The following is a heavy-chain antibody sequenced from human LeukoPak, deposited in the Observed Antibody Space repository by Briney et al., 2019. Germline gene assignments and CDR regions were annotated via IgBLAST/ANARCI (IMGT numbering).Heavy chain of an antibody. V-gene: IGHV1-46*01. J-gene: IGHJ4*02. CDR1: GYTFTSYY. Sequence: GASVKVSCKASGYTFTSYYMHWVRQAPGQGLEWMGIINPTGGSTDYAQKFQGRVTITRDTSTSTVYLELSSLRSEDTAVYCCARDWTSSLDYWGQGALVTVSS. CDR2: INPTGGST. CDR3: ARDWTSSLDY. D-gene: IGHD3/OR15-3a*01.